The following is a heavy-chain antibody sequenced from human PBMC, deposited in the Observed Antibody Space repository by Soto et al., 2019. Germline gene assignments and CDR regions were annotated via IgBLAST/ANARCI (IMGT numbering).Heavy chain of an antibody. CDR2: VNSDGSGT. D-gene: IGHD3-22*01. J-gene: IGHJ6*02. CDR1: GFTFSNHW. V-gene: IGHV3-74*01. Sequence: EMQLVESGGNLVQPGGSLRLSCAASGFTFSNHWMHWVRQAPGKGLVWVSRVNSDGSGTTYADSVKGRFTISRDNAKNTLYPQMNSLRAEDTALYYCARDRVYYDSSGYYQDYGMDVWGQGTTVTVSS. CDR3: ARDRVYYDSSGYYQDYGMDV.